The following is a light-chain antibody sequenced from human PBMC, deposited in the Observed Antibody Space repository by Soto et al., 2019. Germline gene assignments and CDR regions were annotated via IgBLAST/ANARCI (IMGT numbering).Light chain of an antibody. J-gene: IGKJ5*01. CDR2: GAS. CDR1: QSVSSNY. Sequence: EIVLTQSPGTLSLSPVERATLSCMASQSVSSNYLAWYQQKPGQAPRLLVYGASRRATDIPDRFSGSGSGTDFTLTISRLEPEDFAVYYCQQYNNWPPITFGQGTRLEIK. V-gene: IGKV3-20*01. CDR3: QQYNNWPPIT.